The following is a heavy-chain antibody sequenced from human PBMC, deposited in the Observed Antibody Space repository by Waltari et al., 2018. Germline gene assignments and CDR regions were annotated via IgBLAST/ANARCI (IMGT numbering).Heavy chain of an antibody. Sequence: QVQLQQWGAGLLKPSETLSLTCAVYGGSFSGYYWSWIRQPPGKGLEWIGEINHSGSAEYSRSLKSRDTISVDTTRNQFSLKLGSVTAADTAVYYCARGHYYCDSSGAGLEVAFDIWGQGTMVTVSS. D-gene: IGHD3-22*01. CDR2: INHSGSA. CDR3: ARGHYYCDSSGAGLEVAFDI. CDR1: GGSFSGYY. V-gene: IGHV4-34*01. J-gene: IGHJ3*02.